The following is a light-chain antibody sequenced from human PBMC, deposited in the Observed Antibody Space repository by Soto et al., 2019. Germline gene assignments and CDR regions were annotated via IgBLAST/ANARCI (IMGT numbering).Light chain of an antibody. V-gene: IGKV1-8*01. Sequence: AIRMTQSPSSLSASIGDRVTITCRAGQGIDTYLAWYQQKPGKGPKLLIHTAATLQSGVPSRFTGSGSGTDFTLTISSLQPEDFATYFCQQSYTTPITFGQGTRLEIK. CDR2: TAA. J-gene: IGKJ5*01. CDR1: QGIDTY. CDR3: QQSYTTPIT.